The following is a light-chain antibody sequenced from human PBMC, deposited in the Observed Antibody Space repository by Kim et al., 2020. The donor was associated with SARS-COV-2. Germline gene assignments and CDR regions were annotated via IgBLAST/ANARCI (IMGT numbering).Light chain of an antibody. CDR1: QSVTSN. CDR2: GAF. Sequence: EIVMTQSPATLSVSPGERATLSCRASQSVTSNLAWYQQKPGQAPRLLIYGAFTRATGIPARFSDSGSGTEFTLTISSLQSEDFAVYYCQQYNNWPPLTFGGGTKVDIK. J-gene: IGKJ4*01. CDR3: QQYNNWPPLT. V-gene: IGKV3-15*01.